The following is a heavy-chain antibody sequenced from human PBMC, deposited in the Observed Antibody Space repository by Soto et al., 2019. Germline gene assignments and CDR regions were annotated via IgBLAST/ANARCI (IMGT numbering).Heavy chain of an antibody. Sequence: QVQLVQSGAEVKKPGASVKVSCKASGYTFTSYGISWVRQAPGQGLEWMGWISAYNGNTNYAQKLQGRVTMTTDTSTSTAYMELRRLRSDDTAVYYCARDRQWLVRRGYYYGMDVWGQGTTVTVSS. CDR3: ARDRQWLVRRGYYYGMDV. J-gene: IGHJ6*02. D-gene: IGHD6-19*01. CDR2: ISAYNGNT. CDR1: GYTFTSYG. V-gene: IGHV1-18*04.